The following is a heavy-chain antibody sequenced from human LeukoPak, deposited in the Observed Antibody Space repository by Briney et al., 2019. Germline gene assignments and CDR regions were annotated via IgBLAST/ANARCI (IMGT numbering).Heavy chain of an antibody. J-gene: IGHJ5*02. V-gene: IGHV3-23*01. CDR2: IGGSGDKT. Sequence: GGSLRLSCAASGFTFNRNAISWVRQAPGKGLEWVSTIGGSGDKTFYADSVKGRFTISGDTSKTTLYLQMNGLRAEDTAVYYCAKECDYSPGHKFDLWGRGTLVTVSS. CDR3: AKECDYSPGHKFDL. D-gene: IGHD3-10*01. CDR1: GFTFNRNA.